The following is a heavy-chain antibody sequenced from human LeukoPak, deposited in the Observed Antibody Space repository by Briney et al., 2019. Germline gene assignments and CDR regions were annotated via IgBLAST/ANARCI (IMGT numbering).Heavy chain of an antibody. D-gene: IGHD3-10*01. CDR1: GYTFTSYD. J-gene: IGHJ5*02. Sequence: GASVKVSCKASGYTFTSYDINWVRQATGQGLEWMGWMNPNSGNTGYAQKFQGRVTMTRNTSISTAYMGLSSLRFEDTAVYYCVRGSSGIYHGSYNWFDPWGQGTLVTVSS. V-gene: IGHV1-8*01. CDR2: MNPNSGNT. CDR3: VRGSSGIYHGSYNWFDP.